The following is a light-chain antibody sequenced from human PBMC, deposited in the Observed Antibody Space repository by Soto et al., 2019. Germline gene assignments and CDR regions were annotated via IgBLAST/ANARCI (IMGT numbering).Light chain of an antibody. V-gene: IGKV1-39*01. J-gene: IGKJ5*01. Sequence: DIQMTQSPSSLSASVGDRVTITCRASQSISSYLNWYQQKPGKAPKLLIYAASSLQSGVPSRFSGSGAGTDFPLTSSSLQPEDFATYYCRQSSSLPFFGHGTRLEI. CDR2: AAS. CDR3: RQSSSLPF. CDR1: QSISSY.